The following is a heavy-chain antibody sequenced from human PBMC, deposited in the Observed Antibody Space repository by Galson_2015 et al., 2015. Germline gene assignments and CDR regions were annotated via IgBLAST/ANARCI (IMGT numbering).Heavy chain of an antibody. Sequence: SVKVSCKASGYTFTYRYLHWVRQAPGQALEWMGWITPFNGNTNYAQKFQDRVTITRDRSMSTAYMELSSLRSEDTAVYYCAAGGYDSSGYQAAFDIWGQGTMVTVSS. CDR3: AAGGYDSSGYQAAFDI. CDR2: ITPFNGNT. CDR1: GYTFTYRY. J-gene: IGHJ3*02. V-gene: IGHV1-45*02. D-gene: IGHD3-22*01.